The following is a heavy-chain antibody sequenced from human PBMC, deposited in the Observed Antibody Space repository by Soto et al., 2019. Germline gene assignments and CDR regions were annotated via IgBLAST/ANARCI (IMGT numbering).Heavy chain of an antibody. Sequence: SVKVSFKASGGNFNRYAISWVRQAPGQGLEWMGGIIPIFGTANYAQKFQGRVTITADESTSTAYMELSSLRSEDTAVYYCARSFYYYGSGSLGRLDYWGQGTLVTVSS. V-gene: IGHV1-69*13. CDR3: ARSFYYYGSGSLGRLDY. CDR1: GGNFNRYA. J-gene: IGHJ4*02. CDR2: IIPIFGTA. D-gene: IGHD3-10*01.